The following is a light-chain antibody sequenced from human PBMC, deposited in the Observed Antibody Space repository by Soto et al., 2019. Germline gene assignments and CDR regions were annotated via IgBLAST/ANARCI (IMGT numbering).Light chain of an antibody. V-gene: IGKV3-15*01. CDR3: QQYSNWPPIT. CDR1: HGISIH. Sequence: EIVMTQSPATLSVSPGERATFSCRASHGISIHLAWYQQKPGQAPRLLIYDTSTRATGIPARFSGSGSGTEFTLTISSLQSEDFAVYYCQQYSNWPPITFGQGTRLEIK. CDR2: DTS. J-gene: IGKJ5*01.